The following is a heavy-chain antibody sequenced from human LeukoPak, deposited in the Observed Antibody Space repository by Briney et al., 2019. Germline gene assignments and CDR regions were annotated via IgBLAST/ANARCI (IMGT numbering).Heavy chain of an antibody. CDR1: GGSISSSSYY. J-gene: IGHJ4*02. V-gene: IGHV4-39*01. D-gene: IGHD6-13*01. CDR3: ARLPNTIAAPLYYFDY. Sequence: PSETLSLTCTVSGGSISSSSYYWGWIRQPPGQGLEWIGSIYYSGSTYYNPSLKSRVTISVDTSKNQFSLKLSSVTAADTAVYYCARLPNTIAAPLYYFDYWGQGTLVTVSS. CDR2: IYYSGST.